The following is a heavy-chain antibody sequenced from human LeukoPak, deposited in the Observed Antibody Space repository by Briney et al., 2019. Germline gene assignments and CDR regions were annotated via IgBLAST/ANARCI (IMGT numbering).Heavy chain of an antibody. CDR2: IYYSGST. D-gene: IGHD3-16*01. Sequence: TSETLSLTCTVSGGSISSYYWSWIRQPPGKGLERIGYIYYSGSTNYNPSLKSRVTISVDTSKNQFSLKLSSVTAADTAVYYCARDKGGPGGFDYWGQGTLVTVSS. CDR1: GGSISSYY. V-gene: IGHV4-59*01. J-gene: IGHJ4*02. CDR3: ARDKGGPGGFDY.